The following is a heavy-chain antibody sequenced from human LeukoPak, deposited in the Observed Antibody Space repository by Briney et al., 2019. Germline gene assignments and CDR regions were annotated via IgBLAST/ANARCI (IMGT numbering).Heavy chain of an antibody. J-gene: IGHJ4*02. Sequence: GGSLRLSCAASGFTFSSYGMHWVRQAPGKGLEWVAFIRYDGSNKYYADSVKGRFTISRDNSKNTLYLQMGSLRAEDMAVYYCARGPLKTRGGAPDLLPFDYWGQGTLVTVSS. CDR1: GFTFSSYG. CDR2: IRYDGSNK. D-gene: IGHD2-21*01. CDR3: ARGPLKTRGGAPDLLPFDY. V-gene: IGHV3-30*02.